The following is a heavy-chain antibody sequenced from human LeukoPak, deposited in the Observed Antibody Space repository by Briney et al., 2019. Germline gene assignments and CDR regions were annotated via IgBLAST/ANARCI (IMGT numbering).Heavy chain of an antibody. V-gene: IGHV1-2*02. J-gene: IGHJ4*02. CDR2: INPNSGGT. D-gene: IGHD3-10*01. CDR1: GYTFTGYY. CDR3: ARVHMVRGVTLGY. Sequence: ASVKVSCKASGYTFTGYYMHWVRQAPGQGLEWMGWINPNSGGTNYAQKFQGRVTMTRDTSISTAYMELSRLRSDDTAVYYCARVHMVRGVTLGYWGQGTLVTVSS.